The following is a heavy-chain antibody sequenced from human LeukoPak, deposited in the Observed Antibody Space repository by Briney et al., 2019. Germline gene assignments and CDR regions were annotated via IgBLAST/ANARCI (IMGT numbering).Heavy chain of an antibody. CDR3: ARDHSGYDFGY. Sequence: PGGSLRLSCAASGFAFGSYAMHWVRQAPGKGLEWVAVISYDGSNKYYADSVKGRFTISRDNSKNTLYLQMNSLRAEDTAVYYCARDHSGYDFGYWGQGTLVTVSS. J-gene: IGHJ4*02. CDR1: GFAFGSYA. D-gene: IGHD5-12*01. V-gene: IGHV3-30-3*01. CDR2: ISYDGSNK.